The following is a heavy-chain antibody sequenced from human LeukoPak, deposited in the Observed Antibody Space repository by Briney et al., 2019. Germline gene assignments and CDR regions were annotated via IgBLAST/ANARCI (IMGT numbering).Heavy chain of an antibody. CDR2: INPNSGGT. Sequence: ASVKVSCKASGYTFTGYYMHWVRQAPGQGLEWMGWINPNSGGTNYAQKFQGRVTMTRDTSISTAYMELSRLRSDDTAVYYCARAPYYDSSGYYPPEDWGQGTLVTVSS. D-gene: IGHD3-22*01. J-gene: IGHJ4*02. CDR1: GYTFTGYY. V-gene: IGHV1-2*02. CDR3: ARAPYYDSSGYYPPED.